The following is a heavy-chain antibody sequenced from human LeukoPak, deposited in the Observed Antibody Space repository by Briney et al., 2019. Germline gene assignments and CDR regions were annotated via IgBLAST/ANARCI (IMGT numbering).Heavy chain of an antibody. V-gene: IGHV3-23*01. J-gene: IGHJ4*02. CDR2: SGTVGDT. CDR1: GFTFSSSA. CDR3: AKKTPGTYPFDY. D-gene: IGHD6-13*01. Sequence: PGGSLRLSCAASGFTFSSSAMNWVRQAPGKGLEWVSASGTVGDTYYSDSVQGRFTISRDNSKNTLYLQMTSLRVEDTAIYYCAKKTPGTYPFDYWGQGTLVTVSP.